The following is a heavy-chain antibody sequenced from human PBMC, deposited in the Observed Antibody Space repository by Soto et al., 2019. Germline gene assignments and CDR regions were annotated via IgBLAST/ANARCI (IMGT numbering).Heavy chain of an antibody. CDR3: ARDLEQQLVPYYYYGMDV. CDR1: GYTFTSYG. D-gene: IGHD6-13*01. J-gene: IGHJ6*02. V-gene: IGHV1-18*01. Sequence: QVQLVQSGAEVKKPGASVKVSCKASGYTFTSYGISWVRQATGQGLEWMGWISAYNGNTNYVEKLQGRVTMTTDTSTSTAYMELRSLRSDDTAVYYCARDLEQQLVPYYYYGMDVWGQGTTVTVSS. CDR2: ISAYNGNT.